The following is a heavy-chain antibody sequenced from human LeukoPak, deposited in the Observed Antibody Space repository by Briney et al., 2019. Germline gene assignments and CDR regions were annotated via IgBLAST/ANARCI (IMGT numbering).Heavy chain of an antibody. CDR3: AGSITMVRGVIRYFDY. Sequence: SETLSLTCAVYGGSFSGYYWSWIRQPPGKGLGWIGEINHSGSTNYNPSLKSRVTISVDTSKNQFSLKLSSVTAADTAVYYCAGSITMVRGVIRYFDYWGQGTLVTVSS. J-gene: IGHJ4*02. CDR1: GGSFSGYY. CDR2: INHSGST. V-gene: IGHV4-34*01. D-gene: IGHD3-10*01.